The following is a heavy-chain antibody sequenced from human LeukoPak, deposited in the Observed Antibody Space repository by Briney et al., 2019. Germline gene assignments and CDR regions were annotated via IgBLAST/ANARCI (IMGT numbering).Heavy chain of an antibody. CDR3: ARVAYCGGDCYSRFDP. V-gene: IGHV4-59*01. CDR1: GDSITSYY. Sequence: PSETLSLTCTVSGDSITSYYWNWIRQPPGKGLEWIGNIYHTGSTNYNPSLKSRVTISMDTSKNQFSLRLSSVTAADTAVYYCARVAYCGGDCYSRFDPWGQGTLVTVSS. CDR2: IYHTGST. D-gene: IGHD2-21*02. J-gene: IGHJ5*02.